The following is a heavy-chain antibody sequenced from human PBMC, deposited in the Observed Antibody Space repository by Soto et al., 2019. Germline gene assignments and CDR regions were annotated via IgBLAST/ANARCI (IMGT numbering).Heavy chain of an antibody. V-gene: IGHV1-18*01. Sequence: GASVKVSCKASGYTFTSYGISWVRQAPGRGLKWMGWISAYNGNTNYAQKLQGRVTMTTDTSTSTAYMELRSLRSDDTAVYYCARGFTIFGVVIISGNYYYGMDVWGQGTTVTVSS. CDR3: ARGFTIFGVVIISGNYYYGMDV. CDR2: ISAYNGNT. CDR1: GYTFTSYG. D-gene: IGHD3-3*01. J-gene: IGHJ6*02.